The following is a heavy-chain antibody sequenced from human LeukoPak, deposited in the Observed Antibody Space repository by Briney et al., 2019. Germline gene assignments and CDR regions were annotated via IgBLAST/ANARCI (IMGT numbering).Heavy chain of an antibody. CDR3: ARDPGFGGSYYFHH. D-gene: IGHD1-26*01. J-gene: IGHJ4*02. V-gene: IGHV3-33*01. CDR1: GFSFSSYG. CDR2: IWYDGNKK. Sequence: GGSLRLSCAASGFSFSSYGMNWVRQAPGKGLEWVAVIWYDGNKKYYADSVRGRFTISRDNSKNTLYLQMDSLRADDTAVYYCARDPGFGGSYYFHHWGQGTLVTVSS.